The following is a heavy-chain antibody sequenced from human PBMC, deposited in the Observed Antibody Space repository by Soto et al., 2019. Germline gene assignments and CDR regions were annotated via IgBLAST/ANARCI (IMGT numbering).Heavy chain of an antibody. D-gene: IGHD3-10*01. Sequence: QVQVVQSGAEVKKPGASVKVSCKASGYSFTKYYIHWVRQAPGQGLEWMGIIEPSGGARTTYAQTFQGRVTLTSDTSTSTVYMDLTSLRSEDTAVYYCARRYYSGSGTAAALDYWGQGSLVTVSS. CDR3: ARRYYSGSGTAAALDY. V-gene: IGHV1-46*01. CDR1: GYSFTKYY. CDR2: IEPSGGART. J-gene: IGHJ4*02.